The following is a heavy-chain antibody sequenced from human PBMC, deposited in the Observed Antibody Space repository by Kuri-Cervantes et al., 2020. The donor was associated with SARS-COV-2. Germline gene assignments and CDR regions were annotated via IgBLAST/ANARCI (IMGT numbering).Heavy chain of an antibody. CDR2: ISGSGGST. V-gene: IGHV3-23*01. D-gene: IGHD4-17*01. J-gene: IGHJ4*02. CDR1: GFTFSSYA. Sequence: GGSLRLSCAASGFTFSSYAMSWVRQAPGKGLEWVSAISGSGGSTYYADSVKGRFTISRDNSKNTLYLQMNSLRAEDTAVYYCAKAFLRNYGDYVGYFDYWGQGTLVTVSS. CDR3: AKAFLRNYGDYVGYFDY.